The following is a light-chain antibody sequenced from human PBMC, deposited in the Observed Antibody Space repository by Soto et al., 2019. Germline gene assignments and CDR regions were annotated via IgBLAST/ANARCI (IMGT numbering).Light chain of an antibody. Sequence: QSVLTQPASVSVSPGQSITISCTGTSSDVGTYKFVSWYQQYPGKAPKLMIFEGSERPSGVSNRFSGSKFGNTASLTISGLRAEDEADYYCSSYAGSSTGVFGGGTKVTVL. CDR2: EGS. CDR1: SSDVGTYKF. J-gene: IGLJ2*01. CDR3: SSYAGSSTGV. V-gene: IGLV2-23*01.